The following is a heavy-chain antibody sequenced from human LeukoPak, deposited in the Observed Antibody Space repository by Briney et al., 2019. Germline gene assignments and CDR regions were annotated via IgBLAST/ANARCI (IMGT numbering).Heavy chain of an antibody. J-gene: IGHJ4*02. Sequence: SETLSLTCTVSGDSIRSFYWSWIRQPAGKGLEWIGRIYTSGSTNYNPSLKSRVTISVDTSKNQFSLKLSSVTAADTAVYYCARSSQNFYWGDSSGYYFDYWGQGTLVTVSS. CDR1: GDSIRSFY. D-gene: IGHD3-22*01. CDR3: ARSSQNFYWGDSSGYYFDY. CDR2: IYTSGST. V-gene: IGHV4-4*07.